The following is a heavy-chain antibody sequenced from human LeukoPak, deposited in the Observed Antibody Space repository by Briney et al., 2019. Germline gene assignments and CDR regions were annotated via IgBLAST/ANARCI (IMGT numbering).Heavy chain of an antibody. CDR2: ISSSSSTI. J-gene: IGHJ4*02. D-gene: IGHD4-23*01. V-gene: IGHV3-48*01. CDR1: GFTFRTYS. Sequence: GGSLRLSCAASGFTFRTYSMSWVRQAPGKGLEWLSYISSSSSTIYYADSVKGRFTISRDNAKNSLYLQMNSLRAEDTAVYYCARGSRGVVTSTLVDYWGQGTLVTVSS. CDR3: ARGSRGVVTSTLVDY.